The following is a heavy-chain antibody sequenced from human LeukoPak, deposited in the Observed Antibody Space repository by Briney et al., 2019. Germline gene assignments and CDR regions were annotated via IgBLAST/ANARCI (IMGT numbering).Heavy chain of an antibody. J-gene: IGHJ4*02. CDR3: ARERMYSGSGSTYPYYDY. CDR2: IKPDGSEK. CDR1: GFTFSSYW. D-gene: IGHD3-10*01. Sequence: PGGSLRLSCAASGFTFSSYWMSWVRQSPGKGLEGVANIKPDGSEKYFMDSVKGRFTISRDNAKNALCLEMNSLRAEDTAEYFCARERMYSGSGSTYPYYDYWGQGTLVTVSS. V-gene: IGHV3-7*01.